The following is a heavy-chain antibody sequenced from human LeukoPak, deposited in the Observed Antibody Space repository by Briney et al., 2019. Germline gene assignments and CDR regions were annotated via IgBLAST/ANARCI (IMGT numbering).Heavy chain of an antibody. Sequence: SVKVSCKASGGTFSSYAISWVRQAPGQGLEWMGGIIPIFGTANYAQKFQGRVTITTDESTSTAYMELSSLRSEDTAVYYCSLVPAAMGGYYYYYMDVWGKGTTVTVSS. CDR1: GGTFSSYA. CDR3: SLVPAAMGGYYYYYMDV. J-gene: IGHJ6*03. CDR2: IIPIFGTA. V-gene: IGHV1-69*05. D-gene: IGHD2-2*01.